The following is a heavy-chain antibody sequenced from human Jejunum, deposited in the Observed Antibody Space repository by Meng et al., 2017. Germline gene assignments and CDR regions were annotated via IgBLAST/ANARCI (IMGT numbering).Heavy chain of an antibody. V-gene: IGHV4-61*02. CDR1: GGSISSGSYY. Sequence: SETLSLTCTVSGGSISSGSYYWNWIRQPAGKGLEWIGRIYSSGSTTYNPSLVSRVTISVDTTNNQFSLNLTSVTAADMAVYYCARGRVTPTKGLDCWGQGTLVTVSS. CDR3: ARGRVTPTKGLDC. CDR2: IYSSGST. D-gene: IGHD1/OR15-1a*01. J-gene: IGHJ4*02.